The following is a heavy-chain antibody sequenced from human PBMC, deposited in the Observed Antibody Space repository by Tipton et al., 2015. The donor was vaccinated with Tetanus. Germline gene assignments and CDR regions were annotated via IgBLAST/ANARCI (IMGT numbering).Heavy chain of an antibody. V-gene: IGHV3-7*01. Sequence: SLRLSCAASGFTFNNYWMSWLRQAPGKGLEWVAHIKEDESEEYYVDSVKGRFTISRDNAEHSLYLQVNSLRAEDTAVYYCASSSRGYYDSSGYYGYFQHWGQGTLVTVS. J-gene: IGHJ1*01. CDR2: IKEDESEE. CDR3: ASSSRGYYDSSGYYGYFQH. CDR1: GFTFNNYW. D-gene: IGHD3-22*01.